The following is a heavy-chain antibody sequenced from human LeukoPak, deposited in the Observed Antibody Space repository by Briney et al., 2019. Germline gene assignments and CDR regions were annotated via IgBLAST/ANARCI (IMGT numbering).Heavy chain of an antibody. CDR3: ARGSQWLDYYMDV. J-gene: IGHJ6*03. Sequence: GGSLRLSCVASGFTFSYYWMHWVRHAPGKGLVWVSRINSDGSSTTYADSVKGRFIISRDNAKNTVYLQMNSLRAEGTAVYYCARGSQWLDYYMDVWGKGTTVTVSS. V-gene: IGHV3-74*01. D-gene: IGHD6-19*01. CDR2: INSDGSST. CDR1: GFTFSYYW.